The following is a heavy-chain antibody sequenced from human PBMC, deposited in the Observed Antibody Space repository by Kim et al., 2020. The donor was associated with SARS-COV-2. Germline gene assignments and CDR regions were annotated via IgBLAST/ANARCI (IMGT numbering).Heavy chain of an antibody. CDR3: ALLQLPQDFYYGMDV. CDR2: ITGSGAST. Sequence: GGSLRLSCAASGFTFTDSALSWVRQAPGRGLEWVSSITGSGASTYYADSVKGRFTISRDNSKNTLYLQMNSLRAEDTAVYYCALLQLPQDFYYGMDVWG. V-gene: IGHV3-23*01. CDR1: GFTFTDSA. D-gene: IGHD1-1*01. J-gene: IGHJ6*02.